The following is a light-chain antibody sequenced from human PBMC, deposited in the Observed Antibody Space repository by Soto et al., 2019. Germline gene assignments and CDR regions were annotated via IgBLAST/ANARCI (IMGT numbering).Light chain of an antibody. V-gene: IGKV3-20*01. CDR3: QQYGRSPPLI. CDR2: GAS. CDR1: QSVSSNY. J-gene: IGKJ4*01. Sequence: EIVLTQSPGTLSLSPGERATLSCRASQSVSSNYLAWYQQKPGQAPRLLIYGASTRATGIPDRISGSGSGTYFTLTISRLEPEDFAVYYCQQYGRSPPLIFGGGTKVEIK.